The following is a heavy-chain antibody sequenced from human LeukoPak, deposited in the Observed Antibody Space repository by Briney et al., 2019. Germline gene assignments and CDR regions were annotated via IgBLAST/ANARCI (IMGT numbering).Heavy chain of an antibody. D-gene: IGHD3-10*01. CDR2: INPNSGGT. CDR1: GYTFTDYY. V-gene: IGHV1-2*02. J-gene: IGHJ3*01. Sequence: ASVKVSCKASGYTFTDYYMHWVRQAPGQGLEWMGWINPNSGGTNYAQKFQGRVTMTRDTSISTAYMELRSLRSDDTAIYYCARDLYYYGSGSYYDVFDVWGQGTMVTVSS. CDR3: ARDLYYYGSGSYYDVFDV.